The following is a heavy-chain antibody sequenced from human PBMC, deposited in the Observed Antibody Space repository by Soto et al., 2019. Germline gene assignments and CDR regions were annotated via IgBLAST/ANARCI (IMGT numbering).Heavy chain of an antibody. CDR2: ISSSSTI. D-gene: IGHD3-9*01. J-gene: IGHJ6*02. CDR1: GFTFSSYS. V-gene: IGHV3-48*02. CDR3: ARDITIFLIGGMDV. Sequence: GSLRLSCAASGFTFSSYSMNWVRQAPGKGLEWVSYISSSSTIYYADSVKGRFTISRDNAKNSLYLQMNSLRDEDTAVYYCARDITIFLIGGMDVWGQGTTVTVSS.